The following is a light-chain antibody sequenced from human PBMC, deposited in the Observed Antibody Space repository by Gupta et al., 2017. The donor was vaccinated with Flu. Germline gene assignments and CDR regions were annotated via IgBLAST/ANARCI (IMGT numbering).Light chain of an antibody. V-gene: IGLV2-23*01. J-gene: IGLJ1*01. CDR2: EGN. Sequence: QSALTQPASVSGSPGQSITISCPGTSSDAGSYNLVSWYQQHPGKAPKLMIYEGNKRPSGISNRFSGSKSGNTASLTISGLQAEDEADYYCCSYAGSSVFGTGTKVTVL. CDR1: SSDAGSYNL. CDR3: CSYAGSSV.